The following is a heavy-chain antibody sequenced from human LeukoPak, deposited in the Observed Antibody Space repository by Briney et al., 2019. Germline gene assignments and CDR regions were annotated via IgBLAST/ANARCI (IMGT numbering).Heavy chain of an antibody. CDR1: GGTFSSYA. CDR3: ARAESPSTYCSSTSCYYFDY. J-gene: IGHJ4*02. V-gene: IGHV1-69*13. Sequence: SVKVSCKASGGTFSSYAISWVRQAPGQGLEWTGGIIPIFGTANYAQKFQGRVTITADESTSTAYMELSSLRSEDTAVYHCARAESPSTYCSSTSCYYFDYWGQGTLVTVSS. CDR2: IIPIFGTA. D-gene: IGHD2-2*01.